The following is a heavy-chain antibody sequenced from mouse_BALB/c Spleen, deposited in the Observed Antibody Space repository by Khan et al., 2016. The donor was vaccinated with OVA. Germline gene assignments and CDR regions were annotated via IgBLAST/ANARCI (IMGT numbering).Heavy chain of an antibody. Sequence: LVQSGGDLVKPGGSVKLSCEASGFTFSSYSMSWVHQTPDKGLEWVASISTGGDDTYYPDSVKGRFTISRDNANNTLYLQISDLKSEDTAVYYCAGHLTGSFAYWGQGTLVTVSA. CDR2: ISTGGDDT. D-gene: IGHD4-1*01. CDR3: AGHLTGSFAY. V-gene: IGHV5-6*01. J-gene: IGHJ3*01. CDR1: GFTFSSYS.